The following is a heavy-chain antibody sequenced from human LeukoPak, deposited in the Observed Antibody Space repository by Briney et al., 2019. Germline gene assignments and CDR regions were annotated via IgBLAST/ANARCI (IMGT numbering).Heavy chain of an antibody. CDR1: GYSISSGYY. D-gene: IGHD6-13*01. V-gene: IGHV4-38-2*02. CDR2: IYHGGST. Sequence: SGTLSLTCTVSGYSISSGYYWGWIRQPPGKGLEWIGSIYHGGSTYYNPSLKSRVTMSEDTSKNQFSLNLSSVTAADTAVYYCARGYFSSWYCNWFDPWGQGTLVAVSS. J-gene: IGHJ5*02. CDR3: ARGYFSSWYCNWFDP.